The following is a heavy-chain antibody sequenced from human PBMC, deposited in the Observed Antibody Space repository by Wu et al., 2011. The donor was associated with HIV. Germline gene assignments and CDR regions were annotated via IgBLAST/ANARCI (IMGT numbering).Heavy chain of an antibody. CDR3: ARGYDYGDFRD. CDR2: INHSGST. CDR1: GGSFSGYY. D-gene: IGHD4-17*01. Sequence: QVQLVQWGAGLLKPSETLSLTCAVYGGSFSGYYWSWIRQPPGKGLEWIGEINHSGSTNYNPSLKSRVTISVDTSKNQFSLKLSSVTAADTAVYYCARGYDYGDFRDWGQGTLVTVSS. V-gene: IGHV4-34*01. J-gene: IGHJ4*02.